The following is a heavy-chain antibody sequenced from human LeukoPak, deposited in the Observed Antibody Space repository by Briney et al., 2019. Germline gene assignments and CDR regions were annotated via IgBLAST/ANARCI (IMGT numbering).Heavy chain of an antibody. CDR1: GFTFHDYG. J-gene: IGHJ3*02. Sequence: GGSLRLSCAASGFTFHDYGTTWVRQVPGKGLEWVSGINWNSGNTGYADSVKGRFTISRDNAKNSLYLQMNDLRAEDTALYYCARAKACSSTTCPSDIWGLGTMVTVSS. D-gene: IGHD2-2*01. CDR2: INWNSGNT. V-gene: IGHV3-20*04. CDR3: ARAKACSSTTCPSDI.